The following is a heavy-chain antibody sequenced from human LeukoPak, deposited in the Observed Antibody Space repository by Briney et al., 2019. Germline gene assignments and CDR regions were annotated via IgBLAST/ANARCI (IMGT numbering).Heavy chain of an antibody. CDR2: IIPILGIA. CDR1: GGTFSSYA. CDR3: ASVPGVSIDY. D-gene: IGHD6-13*01. V-gene: IGHV1-69*04. J-gene: IGHJ4*02. Sequence: ASGKVSCKASGGTFSSYAISWVRQAPGQGLEWMGRIIPILGIANYAQKFQGRVTITADKSTSTAYMELSSLRSEDTAVYYCASVPGVSIDYWGQGTLVTVSS.